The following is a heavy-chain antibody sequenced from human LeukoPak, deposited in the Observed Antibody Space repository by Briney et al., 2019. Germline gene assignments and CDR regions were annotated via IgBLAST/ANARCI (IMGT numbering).Heavy chain of an antibody. CDR1: GGSFSGYY. V-gene: IGHV4-34*01. Sequence: PSETLSLTCAVYGGSFSGYYWSWIRQAPGKGLEWIGEINHSGSTNYNPALKRRVTISVDTSKNQFSLKLSSVTAAATAVYYCARDDCSSTSCYSFDYWGQGTLVTVSS. D-gene: IGHD2-2*01. CDR3: ARDDCSSTSCYSFDY. J-gene: IGHJ4*02. CDR2: INHSGST.